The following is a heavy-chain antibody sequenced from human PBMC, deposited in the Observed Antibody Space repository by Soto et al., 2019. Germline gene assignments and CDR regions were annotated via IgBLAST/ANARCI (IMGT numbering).Heavy chain of an antibody. D-gene: IGHD6-19*01. CDR2: TSSSDSTI. CDR3: ARQNGSGWEGLFDY. V-gene: IGHV3-48*03. CDR1: GFTFSSYE. Sequence: EVQLVESGGGLVQPGGSLRLSCTVSGFTFSSYEVNWVRQAPGKGLEWVSYTSSSDSTIYYADSVKGRFTISRDNAKNSRYLQMNSLRAEDTAVYYCARQNGSGWEGLFDYWGQGTLVTGSS. J-gene: IGHJ4*02.